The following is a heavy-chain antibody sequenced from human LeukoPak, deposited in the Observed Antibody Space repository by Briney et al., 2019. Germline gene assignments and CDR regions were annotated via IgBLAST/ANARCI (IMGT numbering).Heavy chain of an antibody. CDR2: ISAYNGNT. J-gene: IGHJ4*02. CDR3: ARDRGAYYYGSGSFFDY. Sequence: ASVKVSCKASGYTFTSYGISWVRQAPGQGLEWMGWISAYNGNTNYAQKLQDRVTMTTDTSTSTAYMELRSLRSDDTAVYYCARDRGAYYYGSGSFFDYWGQGTLVTVSS. D-gene: IGHD3-10*01. V-gene: IGHV1-18*01. CDR1: GYTFTSYG.